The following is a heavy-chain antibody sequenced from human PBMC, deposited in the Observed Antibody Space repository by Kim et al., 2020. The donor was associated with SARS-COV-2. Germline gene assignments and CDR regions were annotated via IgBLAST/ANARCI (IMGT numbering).Heavy chain of an antibody. CDR2: FDPEDGET. D-gene: IGHD6-13*01. CDR3: ATKLRGGPIAAAGDWYFDL. CDR1: GYTLTELS. Sequence: ASVKVSCKVSGYTLTELSMHWVRQAPGKGLEWMGGFDPEDGETIYAQKFQGRVTMTEDTSTDTAYMELSSLRSEDTAVYYCATKLRGGPIAAAGDWYFDLWGRGTLVTVSS. V-gene: IGHV1-24*01. J-gene: IGHJ2*01.